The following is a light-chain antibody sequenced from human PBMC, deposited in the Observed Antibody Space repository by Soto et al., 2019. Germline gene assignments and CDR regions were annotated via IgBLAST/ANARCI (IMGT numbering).Light chain of an antibody. V-gene: IGKV2-28*01. CDR1: QSLMHSNGYNY. Sequence: DLVITHSPLSLPLTHLYPASISCRSPQSLMHSNGYNYLDWYLQKPGQSPQLLIYLGSNRASGVPDRFSGSGSGTEFTLTISSLRPDDFATYYCQHYSGDRATVGQGTKVDTK. CDR3: QHYSGDRAT. J-gene: IGKJ1*01. CDR2: LGS.